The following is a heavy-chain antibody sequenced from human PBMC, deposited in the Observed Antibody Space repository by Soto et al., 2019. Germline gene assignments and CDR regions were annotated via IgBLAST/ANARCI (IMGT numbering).Heavy chain of an antibody. CDR3: ARRSAENTPYYDFWSGYYGSYYYYYMEV. Sequence: ASVKVSCKASGYTFTSYGISWVRQAPGQGLEWMGWISAYNGNTNYAQKFQGRVTMTTDTSTSTAYMELRSLRSDDTAVYYCARRSAENTPYYDFWSGYYGSYYYYYMEVWGEGTTVTVSS. V-gene: IGHV1-18*01. CDR2: ISAYNGNT. D-gene: IGHD3-3*01. J-gene: IGHJ6*03. CDR1: GYTFTSYG.